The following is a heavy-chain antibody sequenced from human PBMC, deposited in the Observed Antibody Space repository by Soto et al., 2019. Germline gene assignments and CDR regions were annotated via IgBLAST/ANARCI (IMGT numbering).Heavy chain of an antibody. CDR3: ARPQYSSGWYSFAP. J-gene: IGHJ5*02. Sequence: QVQLQESGPGLVKPSETLSLTCSGSGGSISSYYWSWIRQPPGKGLEWIGYIYYSGSTNYNPSLKSRVTMSVDTSNNQCSLKLSSVPAADTAVYYCARPQYSSGWYSFAPSGQGTLVTVFS. D-gene: IGHD6-19*01. V-gene: IGHV4-59*08. CDR2: IYYSGST. CDR1: GGSISSYY.